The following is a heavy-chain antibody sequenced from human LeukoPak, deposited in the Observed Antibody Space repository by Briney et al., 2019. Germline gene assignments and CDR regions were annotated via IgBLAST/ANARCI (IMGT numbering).Heavy chain of an antibody. Sequence: ASVKVSCKASGYTFTGYYMHWVRQAPGQGLEWMGRINPNSGGTNYAQKFQGRVTMTRDTSISTAYMELSRLRSDGTAVYYCARVTRIAVAGPATDYYYYGMDVWGQGTTVTVSS. J-gene: IGHJ6*02. CDR1: GYTFTGYY. V-gene: IGHV1-2*06. D-gene: IGHD6-19*01. CDR3: ARVTRIAVAGPATDYYYYGMDV. CDR2: INPNSGGT.